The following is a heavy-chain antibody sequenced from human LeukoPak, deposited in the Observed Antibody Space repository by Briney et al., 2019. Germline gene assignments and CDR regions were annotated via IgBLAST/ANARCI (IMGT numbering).Heavy chain of an antibody. CDR1: GFTFSSYS. V-gene: IGHV3-21*01. Sequence: GGSLRLSCAASGFTFSSYSMNWVRQAPGKGLEWVSSISSSSSYIYYADSVKGRFTISRDNSKNTLYLQMGSLRAEDMAVYYCARYGKTGGAVDYWGQGTLVTVSS. CDR2: ISSSSSYI. D-gene: IGHD7-27*01. J-gene: IGHJ4*02. CDR3: ARYGKTGGAVDY.